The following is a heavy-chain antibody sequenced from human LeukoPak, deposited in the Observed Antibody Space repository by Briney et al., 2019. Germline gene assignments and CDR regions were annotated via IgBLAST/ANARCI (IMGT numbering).Heavy chain of an antibody. D-gene: IGHD3-10*01. CDR1: GYTFTGYF. J-gene: IGHJ4*02. CDR2: INPNSGGT. Sequence: ASLNVSCKASGYTFTGYFMHWVPQAPGEGLEWMGWINPNSGGTNYAQNFQGRVTMTRDTSISTAYMELSRLRSDDTAVYYCARDARGGFIDYWGQGTLVSVSS. V-gene: IGHV1-2*02. CDR3: ARDARGGFIDY.